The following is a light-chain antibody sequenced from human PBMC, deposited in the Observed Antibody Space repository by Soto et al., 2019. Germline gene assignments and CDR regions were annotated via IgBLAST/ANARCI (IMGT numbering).Light chain of an antibody. CDR1: SSDVGGYNY. CDR3: QSYDSSLSGYV. V-gene: IGLV2-11*01. Sequence: QSVLTQPRSVSGSPGQSVTISCTGTSSDVGGYNYVSWYQQHPGKAPKLMIYDVSKRPSGVPDRFSGSKSGTSASLAISGLQAEDEDDYYCQSYDSSLSGYVFGNGTKVTVL. CDR2: DVS. J-gene: IGLJ1*01.